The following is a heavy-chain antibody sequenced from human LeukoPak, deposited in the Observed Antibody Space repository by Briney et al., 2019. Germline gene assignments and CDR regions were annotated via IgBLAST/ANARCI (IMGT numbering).Heavy chain of an antibody. J-gene: IGHJ4*02. D-gene: IGHD3-10*01. CDR2: ISSSGSTL. CDR3: VRGLDYNVAWVY. V-gene: IGHV3-48*03. Sequence: GGSLRLSCVVSGFTFSSFEMNWVRQAPGRGLEWVSYISSSGSTLYYADSVKGRFSISRDNAKNSLYLQMNSLRAEDTAVYYCVRGLDYNVAWVYWGQGALVTVSS. CDR1: GFTFSSFE.